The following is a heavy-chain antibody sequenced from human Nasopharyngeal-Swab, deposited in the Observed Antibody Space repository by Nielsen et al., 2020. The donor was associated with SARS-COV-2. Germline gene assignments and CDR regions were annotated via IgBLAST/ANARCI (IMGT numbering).Heavy chain of an antibody. D-gene: IGHD3-3*01. Sequence: SVPVSCKASRCTFSSYAISWVRQAPAHALEWMGGIIPIFGTANYVQKFQGRVTIAADESTSTDYMELSSLRSEDTPVYYCARDKVTAITIFGVVNSAFDIWGQGTMVTVSS. J-gene: IGHJ3*02. CDR3: ARDKVTAITIFGVVNSAFDI. V-gene: IGHV1-69*13. CDR2: IIPIFGTA. CDR1: RCTFSSYA.